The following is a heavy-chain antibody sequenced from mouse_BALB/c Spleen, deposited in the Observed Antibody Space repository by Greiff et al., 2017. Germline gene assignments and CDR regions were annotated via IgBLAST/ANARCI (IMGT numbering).Heavy chain of an antibody. D-gene: IGHD2-4*01. Sequence: EVKLVESGGGLVKPGGSLKLSCAASGFTFSRYAMSWVRQTPEKRLEWVASISSGGTTYYPDSVKGRFTISRDNARNILYLQMSSLKSEDTAMYYCAREGDYDGYAMDDWGQGTSVTVSS. V-gene: IGHV5-6-5*01. CDR3: AREGDYDGYAMDD. CDR1: GFTFSRYA. J-gene: IGHJ4*01. CDR2: ISSGGTT.